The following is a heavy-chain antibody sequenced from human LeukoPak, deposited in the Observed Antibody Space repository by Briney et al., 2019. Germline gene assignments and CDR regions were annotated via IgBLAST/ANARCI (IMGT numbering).Heavy chain of an antibody. CDR2: INPDSGGT. CDR1: GYTFTGYY. J-gene: IGHJ4*02. D-gene: IGHD6-19*01. CDR3: ARVLFYSSGNKSNRVDY. V-gene: IGHV1-2*02. Sequence: AASVKVSCKASGYTFTGYYIHWVRQAPGQGLEWMGWINPDSGGTNYAQKFQGRVTMTRDTSIRTAYMELSRLRSDDPAVYYCARVLFYSSGNKSNRVDYWGQGTLVTVSS.